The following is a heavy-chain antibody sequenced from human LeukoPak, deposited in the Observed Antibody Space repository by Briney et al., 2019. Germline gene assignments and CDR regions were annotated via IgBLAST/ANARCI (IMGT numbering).Heavy chain of an antibody. CDR3: TSRPWMVVDDAFDI. Sequence: ASVKVSCKASGGTFSSYAISWVRQAPGQGLEWMGGIIPIFGTANYAQKFQGRVTITADKSTSTAYMELSSLKTEDTAVYYCTSRPWMVVDDAFDIWGQGTMVTVSS. V-gene: IGHV1-69*06. CDR1: GGTFSSYA. J-gene: IGHJ3*02. CDR2: IIPIFGTA. D-gene: IGHD2-15*01.